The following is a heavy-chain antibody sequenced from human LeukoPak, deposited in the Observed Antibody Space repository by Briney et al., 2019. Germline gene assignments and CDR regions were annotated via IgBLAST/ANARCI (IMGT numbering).Heavy chain of an antibody. D-gene: IGHD4-23*01. CDR1: VYTFTSYA. J-gene: IGHJ4*02. CDR3: AREVAPGGFDY. Sequence: ASVKVSCKASVYTFTSYAMNWVRQAPGQGLEWMGWFNTNTGNPTYAQGFTGRFVFSLDISVTTAYLQISSLKAEDTAVYYCAREVAPGGFDYWGQGTLVTVSS. V-gene: IGHV7-4-1*02. CDR2: FNTNTGNP.